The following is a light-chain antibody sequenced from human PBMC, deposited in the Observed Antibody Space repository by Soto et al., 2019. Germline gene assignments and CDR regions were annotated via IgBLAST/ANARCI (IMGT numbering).Light chain of an antibody. J-gene: IGLJ3*02. Sequence: QSALSQPASVSGSPGQSITISCTGTSSDVGGYKYVSWYQQHPGKAPXLMXYDVXNXXSXVXXXXSXSXXXXXXXXXXXGLXAEDEADYYCCSYTSSSTPGVFGGGTKVTVL. CDR2: DVX. V-gene: IGLV2-14*01. CDR1: SSDVGGYKY. CDR3: CSYTSSSTPGV.